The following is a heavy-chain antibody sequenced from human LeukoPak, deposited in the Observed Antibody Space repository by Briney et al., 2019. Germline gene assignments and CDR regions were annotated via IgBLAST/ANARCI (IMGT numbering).Heavy chain of an antibody. CDR1: GFTFSSYE. J-gene: IGHJ4*02. CDR3: ARVGATGPCDY. CDR2: ISSSGSTI. Sequence: GGSLRLSCAASGFTFSSYEMNWVRQAPGKGLEWVSYISSSGSTIYYADSVKGRFTISRDNAKNSLYLQMNSLRAEDTAVYYCARVGATGPCDYWGQGTLVTVSS. V-gene: IGHV3-48*03. D-gene: IGHD1-26*01.